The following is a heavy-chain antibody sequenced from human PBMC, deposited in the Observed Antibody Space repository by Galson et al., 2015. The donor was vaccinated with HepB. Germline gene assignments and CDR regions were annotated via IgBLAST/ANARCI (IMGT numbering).Heavy chain of an antibody. CDR1: GYSFNSYA. D-gene: IGHD3-9*01. Sequence: SVKVSCKGSGYSFNSYALHWVRQAPGQRLEWVGWINAGNGNTRSSQKFQAIVTITSDTSASTVYMELSSLRPEDTAIYYCARGDYDILTGYYVASFDVWGQGTMVTVSS. J-gene: IGHJ3*01. V-gene: IGHV1-3*01. CDR3: ARGDYDILTGYYVASFDV. CDR2: INAGNGNT.